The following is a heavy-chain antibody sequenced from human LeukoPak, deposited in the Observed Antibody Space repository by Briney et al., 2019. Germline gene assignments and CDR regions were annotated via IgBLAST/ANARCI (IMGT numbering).Heavy chain of an antibody. J-gene: IGHJ3*02. Sequence: ASVKVSCKASGYTFTSYYMHWVRQAPGQGLEWMGIINPSGGSTSYAQKFQGRVTMTRDTSTSTVYMELSSLRSEDTAVYYCARARDTSYYDSSGYYSGAFDIWGQGTMVTVSS. CDR3: ARARDTSYYDSSGYYSGAFDI. V-gene: IGHV1-46*01. CDR2: INPSGGST. D-gene: IGHD3-22*01. CDR1: GYTFTSYY.